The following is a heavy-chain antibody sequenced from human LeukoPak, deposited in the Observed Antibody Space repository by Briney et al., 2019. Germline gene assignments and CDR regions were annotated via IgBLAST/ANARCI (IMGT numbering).Heavy chain of an antibody. D-gene: IGHD6-19*01. V-gene: IGHV3-23*01. Sequence: GGSLRLSCAVSGFTFSSYAMSWVRQAPGKGLEWVSVISGSGGSTYCADSVKGRFTISRDNSKNTLYLQMNSLRAEDTAVYYCAKAVGGSTSGWYGSYFDYWGQGTLVTVSS. J-gene: IGHJ4*02. CDR2: ISGSGGST. CDR1: GFTFSSYA. CDR3: AKAVGGSTSGWYGSYFDY.